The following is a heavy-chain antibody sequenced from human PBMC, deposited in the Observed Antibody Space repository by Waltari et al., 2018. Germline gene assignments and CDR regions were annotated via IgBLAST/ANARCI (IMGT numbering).Heavy chain of an antibody. J-gene: IGHJ4*02. CDR3: ARSVLSQSWYDY. CDR1: GYSISSGYY. D-gene: IGHD6-13*01. V-gene: IGHV4-38-2*01. Sequence: QVQLQESGPGLVKPSETLSLTCDFSGYSISSGYYWGWTRQPPGTGLEWIGRIYHSGSTYYNPSLKSRVTISVDTSKNHFSLKLSSVTAADTAVYYCARSVLSQSWYDYWGQGTLVTVSS. CDR2: IYHSGST.